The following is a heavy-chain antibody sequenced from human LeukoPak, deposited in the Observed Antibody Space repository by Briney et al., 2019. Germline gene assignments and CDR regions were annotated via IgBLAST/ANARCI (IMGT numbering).Heavy chain of an antibody. V-gene: IGHV3-48*04. CDR3: ATGPPFSDYGDRSYAYFDY. Sequence: PGGSLRLSCAASGFTFSSYSMNWVRQAPGKGLEWVSYISSSASTIYYADSVKGRFIISRDNAKNSLYLQTNSLRAEDTAVYYCATGPPFSDYGDRSYAYFDYWGQGTLVTVSS. D-gene: IGHD4-17*01. CDR2: ISSSASTI. J-gene: IGHJ4*02. CDR1: GFTFSSYS.